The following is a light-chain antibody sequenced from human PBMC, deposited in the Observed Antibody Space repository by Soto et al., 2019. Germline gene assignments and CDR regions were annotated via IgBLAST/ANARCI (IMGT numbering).Light chain of an antibody. CDR3: CAYAGTYTV. J-gene: IGLJ2*01. V-gene: IGLV2-11*01. CDR1: SSDVGGYNY. Sequence: QSALTQPRSVSGSPGQSVTISCTGTSSDVGGYNYVSWYQQHPGKAPKLMIYDVSQRPSGVPDRFSGSKSGNTASLTISGLQSEDEAGYYCCAYAGTYTVFGGGTKLNVL. CDR2: DVS.